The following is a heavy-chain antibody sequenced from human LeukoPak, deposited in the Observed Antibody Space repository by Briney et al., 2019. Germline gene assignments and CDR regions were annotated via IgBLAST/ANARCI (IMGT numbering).Heavy chain of an antibody. CDR1: GGSISSYY. V-gene: IGHV4-4*07. CDR2: IYTSGST. J-gene: IGHJ6*03. Sequence: SETLSLTCTVSGGSISSYYWSWIRQPAGKGLEWIGRIYTSGSTNYNPSLKSRVTMSVDTSKNQFSLKLSSVTAADTAVYYCARVNYYGSGSYYTHYYYYYMDVWGKGTTVTISS. D-gene: IGHD3-10*01. CDR3: ARVNYYGSGSYYTHYYYYYMDV.